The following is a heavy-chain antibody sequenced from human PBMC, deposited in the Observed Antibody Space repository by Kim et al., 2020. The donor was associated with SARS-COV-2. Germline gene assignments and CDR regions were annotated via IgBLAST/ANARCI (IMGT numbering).Heavy chain of an antibody. J-gene: IGHJ5*02. CDR3: ARDRFGLWIQLPENWFDP. CDR2: ISSSSSYI. CDR1: GFTFSSYS. D-gene: IGHD5-18*01. V-gene: IGHV3-21*01. Sequence: GGSLRLSCAASGFTFSSYSMNWVRQAPGKGLEWVSSISSSSSYIYYADSVKGRFTISRDNAKNSLYLQMNSLRAEDTAVYYCARDRFGLWIQLPENWFDPWGQGTLVTVSS.